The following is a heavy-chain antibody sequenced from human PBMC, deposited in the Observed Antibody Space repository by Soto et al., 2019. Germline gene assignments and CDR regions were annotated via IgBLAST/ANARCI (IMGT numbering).Heavy chain of an antibody. CDR2: ISGSGGST. CDR3: AKDSAAAGVDYYYMDV. Sequence: GGSLRLSCAASGFTFSSYAMSWVRQAPGKGLEWVSAISGSGGSTYYADSVKGRFTISRDNSKNTLYLQMNSLGAEDTAVYYCAKDSAAAGVDYYYMDVWGKGTTVTVSS. J-gene: IGHJ6*03. CDR1: GFTFSSYA. V-gene: IGHV3-23*01. D-gene: IGHD6-13*01.